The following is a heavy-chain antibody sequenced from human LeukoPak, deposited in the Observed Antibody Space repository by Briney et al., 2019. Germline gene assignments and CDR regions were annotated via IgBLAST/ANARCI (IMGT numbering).Heavy chain of an antibody. CDR3: ARDKTGPLYYYYYMDV. D-gene: IGHD3-9*01. V-gene: IGHV1-2*02. CDR1: GYTFTGYY. J-gene: IGHJ6*03. Sequence: ASVKVSCKASGYTFTGYYMHWVRQAPGQGLEWMGWINPNSGGTNYAQKFQGRVTMTRDTSISTAYMELSRLRSDDTAVYYCARDKTGPLYYYYYMDVWGKGTTVTVSS. CDR2: INPNSGGT.